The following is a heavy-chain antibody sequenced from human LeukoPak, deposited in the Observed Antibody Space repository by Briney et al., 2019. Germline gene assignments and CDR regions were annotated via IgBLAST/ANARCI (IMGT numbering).Heavy chain of an antibody. D-gene: IGHD3-22*01. CDR2: INPNSGGT. CDR1: GYTFTVYF. V-gene: IGHV1-2*02. Sequence: GASVKVSCKASGYTFTVYFMHWVRQAPGQGLEWMGWINPNSGGTNYAQKFQGRVTMTRDTSTSTAYMELSRLSSDDTAVYYCARELNYDSSGYYFDYWGQGTLVTVSS. CDR3: ARELNYDSSGYYFDY. J-gene: IGHJ4*02.